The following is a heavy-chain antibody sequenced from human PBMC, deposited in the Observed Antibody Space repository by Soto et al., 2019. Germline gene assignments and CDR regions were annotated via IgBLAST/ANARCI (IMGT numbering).Heavy chain of an antibody. Sequence: SETLSLTCAVYGGSFSGYYWSWIRQPPGKGLEWIGEINHSGSTNYNPSLKSRVTISVDTSKNQFSLKLSSVTAADTAVYYCARVVGIAAAFDYWGQGTLVTVSS. D-gene: IGHD6-13*01. V-gene: IGHV4-34*01. CDR2: INHSGST. J-gene: IGHJ4*02. CDR3: ARVVGIAAAFDY. CDR1: GGSFSGYY.